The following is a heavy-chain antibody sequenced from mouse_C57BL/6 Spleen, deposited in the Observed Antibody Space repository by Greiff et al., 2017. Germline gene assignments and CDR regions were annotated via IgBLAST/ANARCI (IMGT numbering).Heavy chain of an antibody. Sequence: QVQLQQSGPELVKPGASVKISCKASGYAFSSSWMNWVKQRPGKGLEWIGRIYPGDGDTNYNGKFKGKATLTADKSSSTAYMQLSSLTSEDSAVYFCARSYYSNYEDYYAMDYWGQGTSGTVSS. CDR3: ARSYYSNYEDYYAMDY. V-gene: IGHV1-82*01. CDR2: IYPGDGDT. J-gene: IGHJ4*01. D-gene: IGHD2-5*01. CDR1: GYAFSSSW.